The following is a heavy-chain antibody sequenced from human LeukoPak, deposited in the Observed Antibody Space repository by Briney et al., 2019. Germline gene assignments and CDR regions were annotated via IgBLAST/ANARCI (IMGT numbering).Heavy chain of an antibody. CDR1: GFTFSSYW. Sequence: GGSLRLSCAASGFTFSSYWMSWVRQAPGKGLEWVANIKQDGSEKYYVDSVKGRFTISRDNAKNSLYLQMNSLRAEDTAVYYCARDLVAVAGEFDYWGQGTLVTVSP. CDR2: IKQDGSEK. J-gene: IGHJ4*02. CDR3: ARDLVAVAGEFDY. D-gene: IGHD6-19*01. V-gene: IGHV3-7*03.